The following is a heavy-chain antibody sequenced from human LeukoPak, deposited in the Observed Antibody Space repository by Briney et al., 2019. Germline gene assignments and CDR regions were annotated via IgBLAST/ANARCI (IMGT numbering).Heavy chain of an antibody. J-gene: IGHJ3*02. CDR2: ISGSSGTT. V-gene: IGHV3-23*01. Sequence: GGSLRLSCTASAFTFSSYAMSWVRQAPGMGLEWVSAISGSSGTTYYADSVKGRFTISRDNSKNTLYLQMSSLRAEDTAVYYCAKDGSSGWPSDVFDIWGQGTMVTVSS. CDR3: AKDGSSGWPSDVFDI. CDR1: AFTFSSYA. D-gene: IGHD6-19*01.